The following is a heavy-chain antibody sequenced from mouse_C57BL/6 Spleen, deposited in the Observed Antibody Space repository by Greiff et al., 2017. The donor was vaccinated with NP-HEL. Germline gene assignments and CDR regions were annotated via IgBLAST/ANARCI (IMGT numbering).Heavy chain of an antibody. Sequence: ESGPGLVKPSQSLSLTCSVTGYSITSGYYWNWIRQFPGNKLEWMGYISYDGSNNYNPSLKNRISITRDTSKNQFFLKLNSVTTEDTATYYCASGPDSSGYVYFDYWGQGTTLTVSS. CDR2: ISYDGSN. CDR1: GYSITSGYY. CDR3: ASGPDSSGYVYFDY. J-gene: IGHJ2*01. D-gene: IGHD3-2*02. V-gene: IGHV3-6*01.